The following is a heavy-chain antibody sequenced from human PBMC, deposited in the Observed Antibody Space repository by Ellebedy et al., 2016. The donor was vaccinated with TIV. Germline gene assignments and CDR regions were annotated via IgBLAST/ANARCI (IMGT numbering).Heavy chain of an antibody. CDR2: INPSGGST. CDR3: ARSRSSGWLHTPDY. CDR1: GYTFTGYY. V-gene: IGHV1-46*01. Sequence: AASVKVSCKASGYTFTGYYMHWVRQAPGQGLEWMGIINPSGGSTSYAQKFQGRVTMTRDTSTTTVYMELSSLTSEDTAVYYCARSRSSGWLHTPDYWGQGALVIVSS. J-gene: IGHJ4*02. D-gene: IGHD6-19*01.